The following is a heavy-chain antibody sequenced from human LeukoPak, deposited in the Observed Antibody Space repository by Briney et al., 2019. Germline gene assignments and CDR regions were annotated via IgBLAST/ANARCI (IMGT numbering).Heavy chain of an antibody. CDR1: GVSFSSYY. D-gene: IGHD1-26*01. J-gene: IGHJ3*02. CDR2: IYSSGNT. V-gene: IGHV4-4*07. CDR3: ARERGNLRGDAFDI. Sequence: SETLSLTCTVSGVSFSSYYWTWIRQPAGKGLEWIGRIYSSGNTNYNPSLESRVTMSIDTSKKQISLKLASVTAADTAVYYCARERGNLRGDAFDIWGQGTMVTVSS.